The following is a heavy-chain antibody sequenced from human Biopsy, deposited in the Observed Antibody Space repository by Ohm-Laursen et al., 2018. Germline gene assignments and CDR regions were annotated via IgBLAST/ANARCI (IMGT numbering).Heavy chain of an antibody. J-gene: IGHJ4*02. D-gene: IGHD2-8*01. CDR3: AKCMTGGSNYYFHH. Sequence: SLRLSCTASGFTFSSYSMNWVRQAPGKGLEWVSSISTSSTYIYYADSVKGRFSISRDDALNSLYLQMNSLRAEDTAVYYCAKCMTGGSNYYFHHCGQGTLVTVSS. V-gene: IGHV3-21*01. CDR2: ISTSSTYI. CDR1: GFTFSSYS.